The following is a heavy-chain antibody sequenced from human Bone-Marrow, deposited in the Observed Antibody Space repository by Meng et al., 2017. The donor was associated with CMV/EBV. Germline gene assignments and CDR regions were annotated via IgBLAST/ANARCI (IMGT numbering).Heavy chain of an antibody. CDR3: ARPQNYDFWSGYRPYYYYGMDV. V-gene: IGHV3-21*01. CDR1: GFTFSSYS. J-gene: IGHJ6*02. D-gene: IGHD3-3*01. CDR2: ISSSSSYI. Sequence: GESLKISCAASGFTFSSYSMNWVRQAPGKGLEWVSSISSSSSYIYYADSVKGRFTISRDNAKNSLYLQMNCLRAEDTAVYYCARPQNYDFWSGYRPYYYYGMDVWGQGTTVTVSS.